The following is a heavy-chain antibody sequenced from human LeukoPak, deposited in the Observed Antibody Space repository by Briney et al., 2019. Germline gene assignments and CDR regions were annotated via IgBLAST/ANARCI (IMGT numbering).Heavy chain of an antibody. D-gene: IGHD1-26*01. CDR3: ARVLSMRGSGSYYFIYYYNGMDV. J-gene: IGHJ6*02. V-gene: IGHV3-11*01. Sequence: PGGSLRLSCAASGFTFSDYYMSWIRQAPGKGLEWVSYISSSGSTIYYADSVKGRFTISRDNAKNSLYLQMNSLRAEDTAVYYCARVLSMRGSGSYYFIYYYNGMDVWGQGTTVTVSS. CDR2: ISSSGSTI. CDR1: GFTFSDYY.